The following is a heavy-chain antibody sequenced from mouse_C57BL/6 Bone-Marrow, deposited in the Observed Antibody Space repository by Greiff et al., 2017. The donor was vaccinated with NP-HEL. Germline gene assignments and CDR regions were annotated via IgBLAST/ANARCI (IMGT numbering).Heavy chain of an antibody. CDR1: GYTFTDYY. J-gene: IGHJ4*01. CDR2: IGPGSGST. CDR3: ARRSRAVDSSGGYAMDY. D-gene: IGHD3-2*02. V-gene: IGHV1-77*01. Sequence: VQLQQSGAELVKPGASVKLSCKASGYTFTDYYINWVKQRPGQGLEWIGKIGPGSGSTYYNEKFKGKATLTADKSSSTAYMQLSSLTSEDSAVYFCARRSRAVDSSGGYAMDYWGQGTSVTVSS.